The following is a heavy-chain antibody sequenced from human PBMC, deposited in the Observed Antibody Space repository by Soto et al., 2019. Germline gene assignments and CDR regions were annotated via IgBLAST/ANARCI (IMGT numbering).Heavy chain of an antibody. CDR2: ISGSGHSS. CDR3: AKGTAPYCSGELFCYPFDH. Sequence: PAGSLRLSCAASGFTFSNYAMGWVRQAPGTGLEWVSGISGSGHSSYHADSVKGRFTISRDTSKNTMFLQMDSLRADDTARYYCAKGTAPYCSGELFCYPFDHWGQGILVTVSS. J-gene: IGHJ4*02. V-gene: IGHV3-23*01. D-gene: IGHD2-15*01. CDR1: GFTFSNYA.